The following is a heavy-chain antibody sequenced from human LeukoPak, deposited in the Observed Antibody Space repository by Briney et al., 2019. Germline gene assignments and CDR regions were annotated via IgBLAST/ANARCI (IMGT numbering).Heavy chain of an antibody. D-gene: IGHD3-10*01. J-gene: IGHJ4*02. V-gene: IGHV1-2*02. CDR2: INPNSGGT. CDR1: GYTFTGYY. Sequence: ASVKVSCKASGYTFTGYYMHWVRQAPGQGLEWMGWINPNSGGTNYAQKFQGRVTMTRDTSISTAYMELSRLRSDDPAVYYCARETVVRGVIPGYWGQGTLVTVSS. CDR3: ARETVVRGVIPGY.